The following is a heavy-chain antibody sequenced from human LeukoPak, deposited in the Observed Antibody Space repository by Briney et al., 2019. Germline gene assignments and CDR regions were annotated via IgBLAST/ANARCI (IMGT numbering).Heavy chain of an antibody. CDR3: AKDQFRPMVRGVITYYYHGMDV. Sequence: AGGSLRLSCAASGFTFRGYGMHWVRQAPGKGLEWVAVISYDGRDKYYADSVKGRFTVSGDNSRNTLFLQMNSLRAEDTAVYYCAKDQFRPMVRGVITYYYHGMDVWGKGTTVTVSS. V-gene: IGHV3-30*18. J-gene: IGHJ6*04. D-gene: IGHD3-10*01. CDR2: ISYDGRDK. CDR1: GFTFRGYG.